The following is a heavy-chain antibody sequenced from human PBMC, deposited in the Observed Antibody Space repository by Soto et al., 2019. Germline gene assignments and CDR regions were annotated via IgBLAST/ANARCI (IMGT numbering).Heavy chain of an antibody. V-gene: IGHV1-18*01. CDR3: ARGVCSGTYYNQYNLLDP. Sequence: ASVKVSCKASGYTFTNYGISWVRQAPGQGLEWMGWINTYNGNTNHAQKLQGRVTMTTDTSTSTAYMELRSLRSDDTAVYYCARGVCSGTYYNQYNLLDPWGQGTLVTVSS. CDR1: GYTFTNYG. D-gene: IGHD3-10*02. J-gene: IGHJ5*02. CDR2: INTYNGNT.